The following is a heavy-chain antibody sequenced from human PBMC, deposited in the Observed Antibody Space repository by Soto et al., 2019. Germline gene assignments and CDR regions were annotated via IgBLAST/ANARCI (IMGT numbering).Heavy chain of an antibody. CDR2: IYWSSSRI. CDR3: VRDMVPGGADH. CDR1: GFTSIDYA. J-gene: IGHJ4*02. D-gene: IGHD2-21*02. V-gene: IGHV3-9*02. Sequence: EMQLVESGGGWVQPGRSLRLSCAASGFTSIDYAMHWVRQAPGKGLEWVSGIYWSSSRIGYAGSVKGRFTTSRDNAKNTLFLQMNSLRDEDTALYYCVRDMVPGGADHWGQGAMVTVSS.